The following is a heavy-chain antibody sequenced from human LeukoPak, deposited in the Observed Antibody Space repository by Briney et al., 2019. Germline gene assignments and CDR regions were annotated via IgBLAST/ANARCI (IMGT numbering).Heavy chain of an antibody. CDR1: GFTFSDYY. CDR3: AKGEDVLRYFDWLIGLDY. Sequence: PGGSLRLSCAASGFTFSDYYMSWIRQAPGKGLEWVSYISSSGSTIYYADSVKGRFTISRDNAKNSLYLQMNSLRAEDTAVYYCAKGEDVLRYFDWLIGLDYWGQGTLVTVSS. J-gene: IGHJ4*02. V-gene: IGHV3-11*01. D-gene: IGHD3-9*01. CDR2: ISSSGSTI.